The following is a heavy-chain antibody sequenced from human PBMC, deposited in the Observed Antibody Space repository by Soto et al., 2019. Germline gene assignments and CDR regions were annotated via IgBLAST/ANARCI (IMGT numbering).Heavy chain of an antibody. V-gene: IGHV3-30*18. D-gene: IGHD2-15*01. J-gene: IGHJ4*02. CDR1: GFTFSSYG. CDR2: ISYDGINN. CDR3: AKVIYCSGYSALDY. Sequence: QVQLEESGGGVVQPGRSLRLSCAASGFTFSSYGMHWVRQAPGKGPEWVAVISYDGINNYYADSVKGRFTISRDNSKKALYLQMNRLRAEDTAVYYCAKVIYCSGYSALDYWGQGTLVTVSS.